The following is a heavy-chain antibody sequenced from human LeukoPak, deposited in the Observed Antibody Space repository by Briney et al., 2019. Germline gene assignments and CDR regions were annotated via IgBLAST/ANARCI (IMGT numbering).Heavy chain of an antibody. CDR2: IRYDGSNK. CDR3: AAVSYLAFDI. V-gene: IGHV3-30*02. Sequence: GGSLRLSCTASGFTFSIYGMHWVRQAPGKGLEWVAFIRYDGSNKYYADSVKGRFTISRDNAKNSAYLQINSLRVEDTAVYYCAAVSYLAFDIWGQGTMVTVSS. D-gene: IGHD2-21*01. CDR1: GFTFSIYG. J-gene: IGHJ3*02.